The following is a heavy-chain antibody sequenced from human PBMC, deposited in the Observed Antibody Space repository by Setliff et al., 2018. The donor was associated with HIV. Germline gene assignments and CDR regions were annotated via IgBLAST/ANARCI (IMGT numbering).Heavy chain of an antibody. J-gene: IGHJ4*02. D-gene: IGHD2-21*02. CDR1: GGSMSSYC. CDR2: IHSTGTT. CDR3: ARGRDGYSLGNFDF. Sequence: PSETLSLTCSVSGGSMSSYCWTWIRQSAGKGLEWIGHIHSTGTTNYNSSLKSRLTMSIDTSKNQFSLGLRSLTAADTAVYYCARGRDGYSLGNFDFWGQGTLVTVSS. V-gene: IGHV4-4*07.